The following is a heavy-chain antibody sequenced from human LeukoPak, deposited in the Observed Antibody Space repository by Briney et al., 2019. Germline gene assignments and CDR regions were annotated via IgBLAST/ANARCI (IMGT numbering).Heavy chain of an antibody. Sequence: GGSLRLSCAVSGFSLSTYWMHWVRQAPGKGLVWVAHSNEDGTGASHADSVKGRFITSRDNAKNTLYLQMNGLRVEDTAVYYCVRVPTNSYGFGQWGQGSLVTVSS. CDR2: SNEDGTGA. V-gene: IGHV3-74*01. CDR3: VRVPTNSYGFGQ. D-gene: IGHD5-18*01. J-gene: IGHJ4*02. CDR1: GFSLSTYW.